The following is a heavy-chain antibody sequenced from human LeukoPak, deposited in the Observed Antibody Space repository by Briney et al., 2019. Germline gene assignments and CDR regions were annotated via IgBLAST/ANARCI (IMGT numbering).Heavy chain of an antibody. Sequence: SQTLSLTCAISGDTVSSNTAAWNWIRQSPSRGLEWLGRTYYRSKWNNDYAVSVQNRITINPDTSKNQFSLQLKSATPEDTAVYYCTRQRSTSTDYYGMDVWGQGTTVTVSS. V-gene: IGHV6-1*01. CDR3: TRQRSTSTDYYGMDV. CDR2: TYYRSKWNN. J-gene: IGHJ6*02. CDR1: GDTVSSNTAA. D-gene: IGHD6-6*01.